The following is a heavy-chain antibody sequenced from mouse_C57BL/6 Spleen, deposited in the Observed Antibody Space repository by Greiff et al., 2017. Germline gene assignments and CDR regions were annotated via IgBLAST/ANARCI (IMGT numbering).Heavy chain of an antibody. D-gene: IGHD3-2*02. CDR1: GYTFTSYW. CDR3: ARSRQLRLPFDY. Sequence: QVQLQQSGAELVMPGASVKLSCKASGYTFTSYWMHWVKQRPGQGLEWIGEIDPSDSYTNYNQKFKGKSTLTVDKSSSTAYMQLSSLTSEDSAVYYCARSRQLRLPFDYWGQGTTLTVSS. V-gene: IGHV1-69*01. CDR2: IDPSDSYT. J-gene: IGHJ2*01.